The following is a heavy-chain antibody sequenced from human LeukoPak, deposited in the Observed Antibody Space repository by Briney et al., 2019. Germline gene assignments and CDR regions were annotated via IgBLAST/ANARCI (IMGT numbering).Heavy chain of an antibody. D-gene: IGHD1-1*01. CDR1: GYSISGGYY. J-gene: IGHJ4*02. Sequence: SETLALTCIVSGYSISGGYYWDWIRPPPGKGLEWIGSIYHSGITYYNPSLKSRVTISVDTSKNNFSLTLNSVTAADTAVYYCARGKSRGSHIDYWGQGTLVTVSS. CDR3: ARGKSRGSHIDY. V-gene: IGHV4-38-2*02. CDR2: IYHSGIT.